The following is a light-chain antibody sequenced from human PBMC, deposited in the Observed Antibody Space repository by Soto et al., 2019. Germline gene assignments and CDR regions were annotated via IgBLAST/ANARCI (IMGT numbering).Light chain of an antibody. J-gene: IGKJ4*01. CDR3: QQYNNWPPLT. Sequence: EIVMTQSPATLSVSPGESATLSCRASQSVSGNLAWYQQKPGQAPRLLIYGASTRATGIPARFSDSGSGTEFTLTISSLQSEDFAVYYCQQYNNWPPLTFGGGTKVEIK. CDR2: GAS. V-gene: IGKV3-15*01. CDR1: QSVSGN.